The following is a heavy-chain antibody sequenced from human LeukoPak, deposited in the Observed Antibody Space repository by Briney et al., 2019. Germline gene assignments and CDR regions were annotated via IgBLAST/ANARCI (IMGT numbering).Heavy chain of an antibody. V-gene: IGHV3-66*01. Sequence: PGGSLRLSCAASGFTVSSNYMSWVRQAPGKGLEWVSVIYSGGSTYYADSVKGRFTISRDNSKNTLYLQMNSLRAEDTAVYYCARDSYYLGDAFDIWGQGTMVTVSS. CDR3: ARDSYYLGDAFDI. CDR1: GFTVSSNY. D-gene: IGHD3-22*01. J-gene: IGHJ3*02. CDR2: IYSGGST.